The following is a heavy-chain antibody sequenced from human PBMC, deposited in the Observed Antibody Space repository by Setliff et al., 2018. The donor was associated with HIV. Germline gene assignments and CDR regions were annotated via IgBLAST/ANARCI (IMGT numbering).Heavy chain of an antibody. CDR3: ARGAPGRSCSGGSCSYFDY. J-gene: IGHJ4*02. Sequence: GASVKVSCKASGYTFTSLDINWVRQATGQGPEWMGWLNPTSGNTGSAQMFQGRVTITRNTSISIAYMELSNLRSEDTAVYYCARGAPGRSCSGGSCSYFDYWGQGTLVTVSS. CDR1: GYTFTSLD. V-gene: IGHV1-8*01. CDR2: LNPTSGNT. D-gene: IGHD2-15*01.